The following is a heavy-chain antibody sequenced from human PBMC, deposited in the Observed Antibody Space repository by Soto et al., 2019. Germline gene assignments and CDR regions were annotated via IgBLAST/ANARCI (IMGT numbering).Heavy chain of an antibody. D-gene: IGHD6-19*01. CDR1: GFTFRDHW. CDR3: ARGYSSGPDY. CDR2: INSDGSTT. V-gene: IGHV3-74*01. Sequence: GGSLGLSCAASGFTFRDHWMQWVRQAPGKGLVWVSCINSDGSTTTYADSVKGRFTISRDNAKSTLYLQLNSLRAEDTALYYCARGYSSGPDYWGQGTLVTVSS. J-gene: IGHJ4*02.